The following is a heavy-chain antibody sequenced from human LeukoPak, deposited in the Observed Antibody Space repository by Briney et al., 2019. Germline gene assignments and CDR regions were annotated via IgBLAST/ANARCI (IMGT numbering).Heavy chain of an antibody. V-gene: IGHV1-18*01. J-gene: IGHJ4*02. CDR3: ARDNLGASTFDY. CDR2: ISAYNGNT. Sequence: ASVKVSCKASRYTFTSYGISWVRQAPGQGLEWMGWISAYNGNTNYAQKLQGRVTMTTDTTTSTAYMELRSLRSDDTAVYYCARDNLGASTFDYWGQGTLVTVSS. CDR1: RYTFTSYG. D-gene: IGHD1-26*01.